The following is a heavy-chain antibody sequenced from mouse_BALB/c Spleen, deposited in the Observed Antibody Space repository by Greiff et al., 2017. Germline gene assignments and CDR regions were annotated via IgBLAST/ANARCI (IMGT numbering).Heavy chain of an antibody. CDR1: GFNFKDTY. Sequence: VQLQQSGAELVKPGASVKLSCTASGFNFKDTYMHWVKQRPEQGLEWIGRIDPANGNTKYDPKFQGKATITADTSSNTAYLQLSSLTSEDTAVYYCAREGSYAMDYWGQGTSVTVSS. V-gene: IGHV14-3*02. J-gene: IGHJ4*01. D-gene: IGHD3-3*01. CDR2: IDPANGNT. CDR3: AREGSYAMDY.